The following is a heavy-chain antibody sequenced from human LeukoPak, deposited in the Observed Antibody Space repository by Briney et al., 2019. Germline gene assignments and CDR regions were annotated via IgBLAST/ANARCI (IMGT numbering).Heavy chain of an antibody. Sequence: SGTLSLTCAVSGGSISSSNWWSWVRQPPGKGLEWIGEVYHSGSTNYNPSLKSRVTISVDKSKNQFSLKLSSVTAADTAVYYCARGYSSSWTRSLDYWGQGTLVTVSS. CDR3: ARGYSSSWTRSLDY. CDR1: GGSISSSNW. J-gene: IGHJ4*02. D-gene: IGHD6-13*01. V-gene: IGHV4-4*02. CDR2: VYHSGST.